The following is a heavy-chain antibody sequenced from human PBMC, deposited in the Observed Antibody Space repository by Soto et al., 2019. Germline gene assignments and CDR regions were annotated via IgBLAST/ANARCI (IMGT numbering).Heavy chain of an antibody. CDR3: VRDPYGGNPFGS. Sequence: GESLKISCAASGFAFNTYSMNWVRQAPGKGLEWVSYISRGSGDIYYADSVKGRFTISRDNAKNSLYLQMNSLRDEDTAVYYCVRDPYGGNPFGSWGQGTRVTVSS. D-gene: IGHD3-3*01. CDR1: GFAFNTYS. J-gene: IGHJ5*02. CDR2: ISRGSGDI. V-gene: IGHV3-48*02.